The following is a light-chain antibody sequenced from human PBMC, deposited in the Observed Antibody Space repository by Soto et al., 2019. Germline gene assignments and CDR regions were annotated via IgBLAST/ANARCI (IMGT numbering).Light chain of an antibody. CDR1: QSISSY. Sequence: DIQMTQSPSSLSASVGDRVTITCRASQSISSYLNWYQQKPGKAPKLLIYAASSLQSGVPSRFSSSGSGTEFTLTISSLQPDDFATYYCQQFNSYPITFGQGTRLEIK. J-gene: IGKJ5*01. CDR2: AAS. V-gene: IGKV1-39*01. CDR3: QQFNSYPIT.